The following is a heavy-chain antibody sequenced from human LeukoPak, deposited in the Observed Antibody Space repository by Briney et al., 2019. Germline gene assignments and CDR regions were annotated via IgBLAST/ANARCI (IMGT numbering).Heavy chain of an antibody. V-gene: IGHV3-7*01. CDR1: GFSSSGYW. J-gene: IGHJ4*02. CDR3: ARGGYSFDY. CDR2: LHADGVEQ. D-gene: IGHD5-18*01. Sequence: GGSLRLSCAASGFSSSGYWMTWVRQAPGKGLEWVAGLHADGVEQNYVDSVTGRFTMSRDNAKNSLDLQMNSLRVEDTAVYYCARGGYSFDYLGQGTLVAVSS.